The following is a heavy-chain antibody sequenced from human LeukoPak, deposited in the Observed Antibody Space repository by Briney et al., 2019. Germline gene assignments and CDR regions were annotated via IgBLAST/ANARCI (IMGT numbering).Heavy chain of an antibody. CDR3: AKEASSATMTDAFDI. CDR1: GFTFSSYG. D-gene: IGHD3-22*01. Sequence: QTGGSLRLSCAASGFTFSSYGMHWVRQAPGKGLGWVAFIRYDGSNKYYADSVKGRFTISRDNSKNTLYLQMNSLRAEDTAVYYCAKEASSATMTDAFDIWGQGTMVTVSS. CDR2: IRYDGSNK. V-gene: IGHV3-30*02. J-gene: IGHJ3*02.